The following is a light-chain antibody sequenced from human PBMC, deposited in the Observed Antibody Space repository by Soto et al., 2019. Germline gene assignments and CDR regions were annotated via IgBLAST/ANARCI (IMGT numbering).Light chain of an antibody. V-gene: IGLV1-44*01. CDR3: ASWDDSLNGHVV. CDR1: SSNIGRNT. Sequence: QSVLTQPPSASGTPGQRVTISCSGSSSNIGRNTVNWYQQLPGTAPKLLIYGNNQRPSGVPARISGSKSGTSASLAISGLQSEDEADYYSASWDDSLNGHVVFGGGTKVTVL. CDR2: GNN. J-gene: IGLJ2*01.